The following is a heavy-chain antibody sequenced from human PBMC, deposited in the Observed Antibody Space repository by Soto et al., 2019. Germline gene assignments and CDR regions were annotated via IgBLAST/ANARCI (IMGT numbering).Heavy chain of an antibody. CDR1: GFPLSTYD. V-gene: IGHV3-23*01. Sequence: EVQLLESGGGLVQPGGSVRLSCAASGFPLSTYDMSWVRQAPGKGLEWVSSITGTGGDTYYADSVKGRFTSSRDNSNNMLYLQMNSLRVEDTAVYYCARIRGYWYGLDVWGQGTTITVSS. J-gene: IGHJ6*02. CDR3: ARIRGYWYGLDV. CDR2: ITGTGGDT.